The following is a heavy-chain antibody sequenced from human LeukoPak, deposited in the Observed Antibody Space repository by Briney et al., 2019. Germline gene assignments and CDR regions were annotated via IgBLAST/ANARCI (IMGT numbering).Heavy chain of an antibody. Sequence: SGTLFLTCAVSGGSISSSNWWSWVRQPPGKGLEWIGEIYHSGSTNYNPSLKSRVTISVDKSENQFSLKLSSVTAADTAVYYCARLEYSSSSVDPWGQGTLVTVSS. D-gene: IGHD6-6*01. CDR3: ARLEYSSSSVDP. CDR1: GGSISSSNW. CDR2: IYHSGST. J-gene: IGHJ5*02. V-gene: IGHV4-4*02.